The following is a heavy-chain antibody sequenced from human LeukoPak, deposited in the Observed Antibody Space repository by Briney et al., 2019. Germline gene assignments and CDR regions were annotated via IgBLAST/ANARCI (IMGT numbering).Heavy chain of an antibody. CDR3: AKVSFISFWAPIDY. CDR1: GFSFSSYV. J-gene: IGHJ4*02. CDR2: ISNSGGSS. Sequence: GGSLRLSCATSGFSFSSYVMCWVRQAPGKGLEWVSGISNSGGSSHYADSVKGRFTISRDNSKSTLYLQMNSLRAEDTAVYYCAKVSFISFWAPIDYWGQGTLVTVSS. V-gene: IGHV3-23*01. D-gene: IGHD3-3*01.